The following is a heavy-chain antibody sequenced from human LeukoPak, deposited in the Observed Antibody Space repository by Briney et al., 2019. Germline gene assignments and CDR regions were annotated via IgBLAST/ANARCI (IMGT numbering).Heavy chain of an antibody. V-gene: IGHV3-7*01. Sequence: GGSLRLSCAASGFTFSSYWMSWVRQAPGKGLEWVANIKQDGSEKYYVDSVKGRFTISRDNAKNSLCLQMNSLRAEDTAVYYCARVLRTYSSGWYFRRPAITAECYFDYWGQGTLVTVSS. CDR2: IKQDGSEK. D-gene: IGHD6-19*01. CDR3: ARVLRTYSSGWYFRRPAITAECYFDY. J-gene: IGHJ4*02. CDR1: GFTFSSYW.